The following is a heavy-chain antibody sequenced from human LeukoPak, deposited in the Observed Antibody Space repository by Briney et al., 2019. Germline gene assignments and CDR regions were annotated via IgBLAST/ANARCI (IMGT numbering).Heavy chain of an antibody. D-gene: IGHD1-26*01. CDR1: GFPFSGHA. Sequence: PGRSLRLSCTASGFPFSGHAMHWIRQAPGKGPEWLALISYDGRNEYYADSVKGRFTISRDNSKNTVYLQVNSLRPEDTAVYFCAREEGELPDFWGQGTQVTVSS. CDR2: ISYDGRNE. J-gene: IGHJ4*02. CDR3: AREEGELPDF. V-gene: IGHV3-30*01.